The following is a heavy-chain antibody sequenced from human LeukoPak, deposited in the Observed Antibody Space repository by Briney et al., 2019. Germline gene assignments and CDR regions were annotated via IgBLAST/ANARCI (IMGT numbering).Heavy chain of an antibody. V-gene: IGHV3-43*02. CDR1: GFTFDDYA. D-gene: IGHD3-22*01. CDR2: ISGDGGST. J-gene: IGHJ4*02. CDR3: ALLTGGYYDSSGYYRVFDY. Sequence: GGSLRLSCAASGFTFDDYAMHWVRQAPGKGLEWVSLISGDGGSTYYADSVKGRFTISRDNSKNSLYLRMNSLRTEDTALYYCALLTGGYYDSSGYYRVFDYWGQGTLVTVSS.